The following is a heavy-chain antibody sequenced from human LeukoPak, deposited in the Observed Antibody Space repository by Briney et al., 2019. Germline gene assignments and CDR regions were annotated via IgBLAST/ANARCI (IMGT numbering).Heavy chain of an antibody. CDR3: ARGHYYYDSSGYYGGNWFDP. V-gene: IGHV4-34*01. CDR2: INHSGST. J-gene: IGHJ5*02. CDR1: GGSFSGYY. D-gene: IGHD3-22*01. Sequence: SETLSLTYAVYGGSFSGYYWSWIRQPPGKGLEWIGEINHSGSTNYNPSLKSRVTISVDTSKNQFSLKLSSVTAADTAVYYCARGHYYYDSSGYYGGNWFDPWGQGTLVTVSS.